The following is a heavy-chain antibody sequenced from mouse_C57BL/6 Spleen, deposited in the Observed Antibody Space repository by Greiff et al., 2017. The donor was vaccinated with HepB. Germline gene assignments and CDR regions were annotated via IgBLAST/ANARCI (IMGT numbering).Heavy chain of an antibody. CDR2: IYPGSGNT. J-gene: IGHJ1*03. CDR3: AIGSRRVDWYFDV. Sequence: VQLQQSGAELVRPGASVKLSCKASGYTFTDYYINWVKQRPGQGLEWIARIYPGSGNTYYNEKFKGKATLTAEKSSSTAYMQLSSLTSEDSAVYFCAIGSRRVDWYFDVWGTGTTVTVSS. V-gene: IGHV1-76*01. D-gene: IGHD1-1*01. CDR1: GYTFTDYY.